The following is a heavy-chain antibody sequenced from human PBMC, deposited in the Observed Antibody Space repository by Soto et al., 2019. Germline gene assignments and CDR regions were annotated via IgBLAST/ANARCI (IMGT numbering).Heavy chain of an antibody. D-gene: IGHD6-25*01. J-gene: IGHJ5*02. Sequence: SETLSLTCAVSGGSISSGDYYWSWIRQPPGKGLEWIGYIYYSGSTYYNPSLKSRVTISVDTSKNQFSLKLSSVTAADTAVYYCASGSGDWFDPWGQGTLVTAPQ. V-gene: IGHV4-30-4*01. CDR1: GGSISSGDYY. CDR2: IYYSGST. CDR3: ASGSGDWFDP.